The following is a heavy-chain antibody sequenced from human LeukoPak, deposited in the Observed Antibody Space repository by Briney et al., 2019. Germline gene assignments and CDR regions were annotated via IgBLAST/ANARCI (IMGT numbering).Heavy chain of an antibody. D-gene: IGHD5-24*01. J-gene: IGHJ4*02. CDR2: INPNSGGT. CDR1: GYTFTGYY. CDR3: ATINRRDGRGGFDY. V-gene: IGHV1-2*02. Sequence: ASVKVSCKASGYTFTGYYMHWVRQAPGQGLEWMGWINPNSGGTNYAQKFQGRVTMTRDTSISTAYMELSRLISDDTAVYYRATINRRDGRGGFDYWGQGTLVTVSS.